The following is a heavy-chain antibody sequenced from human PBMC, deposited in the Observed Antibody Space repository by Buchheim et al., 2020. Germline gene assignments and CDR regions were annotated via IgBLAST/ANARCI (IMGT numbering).Heavy chain of an antibody. Sequence: EVQLVESGGGLVKPGGSLRLSCAASGFTFSSYSMNWFRQAPGKGLEWVSSISSSSSYIYYADSVKGRFTISRDNAKNSLYLKMNSLRAEDTAVYYGAGYSPRYGAYGDYWGQGTL. CDR2: ISSSSSYI. V-gene: IGHV3-21*01. CDR1: GFTFSSYS. CDR3: AGYSPRYGAYGDY. D-gene: IGHD4-17*01. J-gene: IGHJ4*02.